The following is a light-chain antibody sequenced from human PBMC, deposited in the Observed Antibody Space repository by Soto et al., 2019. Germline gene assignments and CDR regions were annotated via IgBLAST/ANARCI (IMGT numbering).Light chain of an antibody. CDR3: QQYNNWPPWT. J-gene: IGKJ1*01. Sequence: DIVMTQSPATLSVSPGERATLSCGASQSIRTDLAWYQQKSGQGPRLLIYDASTRATGIPARFSGSGSGTEFTLTISSLQSEDFAVYYCQQYNNWPPWTFGQGTKV. CDR2: DAS. V-gene: IGKV3D-15*01. CDR1: QSIRTD.